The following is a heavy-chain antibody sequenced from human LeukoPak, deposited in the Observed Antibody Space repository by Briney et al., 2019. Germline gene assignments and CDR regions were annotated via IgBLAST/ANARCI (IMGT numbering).Heavy chain of an antibody. D-gene: IGHD3-22*01. CDR1: GFTFSNYA. Sequence: GPSLIHSCAATGFTFSNYAMSWVRQAPRKRLEWVSAISGSGGRTYYADSVKGRFTISRDNPKNTLYLQMNSLRAEDTAVYYCAEDPNYYDSSGLTYYFDYWGQGTLVSVSS. CDR3: AEDPNYYDSSGLTYYFDY. J-gene: IGHJ4*02. CDR2: ISGSGGRT. V-gene: IGHV3-23*01.